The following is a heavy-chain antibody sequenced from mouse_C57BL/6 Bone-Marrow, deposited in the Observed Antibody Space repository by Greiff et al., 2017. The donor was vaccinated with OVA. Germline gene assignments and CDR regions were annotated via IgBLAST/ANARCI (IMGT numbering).Heavy chain of an antibody. D-gene: IGHD1-1*01. Sequence: EVMLVESGGGLVQSGRSLRLSCATSGFTFSDFYMEWVRQAPGKGLEWIAASRNKANDYTTEYSASVKGRFIVSRDTSQSILYLQMNALRAEDTAIYYCARENYDWGQGTLVTVSA. V-gene: IGHV7-1*01. CDR3: ARENYD. CDR2: SRNKANDYTT. J-gene: IGHJ3*01. CDR1: GFTFSDFY.